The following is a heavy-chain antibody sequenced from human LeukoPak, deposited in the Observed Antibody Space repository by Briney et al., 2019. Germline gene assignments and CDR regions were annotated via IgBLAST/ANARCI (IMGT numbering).Heavy chain of an antibody. CDR3: ARDRLDIRYCSGGSCFNWFDP. J-gene: IGHJ5*02. D-gene: IGHD2-15*01. CDR1: GYSISSGYY. CDR2: IYHSGST. Sequence: SETLSLTCTVSGYSISSGYYWGWIRQPPGKGLEWIGSIYHSGSTYYNPSLKSRVTISVDTSKNQFSLKLSSVTAADTAVYYCARDRLDIRYCSGGSCFNWFDPWGQGTLVTVSS. V-gene: IGHV4-38-2*02.